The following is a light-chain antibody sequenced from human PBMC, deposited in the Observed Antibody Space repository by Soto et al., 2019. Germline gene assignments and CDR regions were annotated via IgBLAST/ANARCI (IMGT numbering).Light chain of an antibody. CDR1: QSVDND. Sequence: EIVMTQSPGTLSVSPGDRATLSCRASQSVDNDLAWYQQKPGQPPRLLIYDASTRATDIPARFSGSQSGTEFTLTISSLLSEDFAVYSCQQYNNWPLTFGGGTKVDIK. CDR3: QQYNNWPLT. J-gene: IGKJ4*01. CDR2: DAS. V-gene: IGKV3D-15*01.